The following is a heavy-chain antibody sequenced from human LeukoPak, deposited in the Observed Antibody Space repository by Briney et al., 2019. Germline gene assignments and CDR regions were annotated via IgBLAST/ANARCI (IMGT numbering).Heavy chain of an antibody. CDR3: AKGRCSSTTCYTPLDY. CDR2: ISYDGSNK. CDR1: GFTFSSYA. V-gene: IGHV3-30-3*01. D-gene: IGHD2-2*02. Sequence: GGSLRLSCAASGFTFSSYAMHWVRQAPGKGLEWVAVISYDGSNKYYADSVKGRFTISRDNSKNTLYLQMNSLRAEDTAVYYCAKGRCSSTTCYTPLDYWGQGTLVTVSS. J-gene: IGHJ4*02.